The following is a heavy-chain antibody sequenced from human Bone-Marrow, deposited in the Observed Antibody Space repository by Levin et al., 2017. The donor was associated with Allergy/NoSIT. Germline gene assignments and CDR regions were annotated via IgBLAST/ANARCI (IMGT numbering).Heavy chain of an antibody. V-gene: IGHV3-30*04. J-gene: IGHJ4*02. CDR1: GFTFSSYA. Sequence: GGSLRLSCAASGFTFSSYAMHWVRQAPGKGLEWVAVISYDGSNKYYADSVKGRFTISRDNSKNTLYLQMNSLRAEDTAVYYCARGFSNQWELPGFYGYWGQGTLVTVSS. CDR2: ISYDGSNK. D-gene: IGHD1-26*01. CDR3: ARGFSNQWELPGFYGY.